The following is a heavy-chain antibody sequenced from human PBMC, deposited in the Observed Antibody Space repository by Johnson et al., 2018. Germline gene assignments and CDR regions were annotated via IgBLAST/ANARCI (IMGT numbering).Heavy chain of an antibody. CDR2: ISYDGSNK. D-gene: IGHD2-2*01. J-gene: IGHJ6*03. CDR1: GFTFSSYG. Sequence: VQLVESGGGVVQPGRSLRLSCAASGFTFSSYGMHWVRQAPGKGLEWVAVISYDGSNKYDADSGKGRFTISRDNSKNTLYLQMHSLRAEDAAVYYWARDPCSSTSCYAPTYYYYYMDVWGKGTTVTVSS. CDR3: ARDPCSSTSCYAPTYYYYYMDV. V-gene: IGHV3-30*03.